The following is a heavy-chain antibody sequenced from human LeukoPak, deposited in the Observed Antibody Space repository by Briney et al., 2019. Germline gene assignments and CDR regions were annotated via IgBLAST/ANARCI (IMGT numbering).Heavy chain of an antibody. CDR1: GHTFTSYY. Sequence: GASVKVPCKASGHTFTSYYMDWVRQAPGQGLEWMGIINPSGGSTSYAQKFQGRLTMTRDMSTSTVYMELSSLRSEDTAVYYCASLAGGNSESSDAFDIWGQGTMVTVSS. CDR3: ASLAGGNSESSDAFDI. J-gene: IGHJ3*02. D-gene: IGHD4-23*01. CDR2: INPSGGST. V-gene: IGHV1-46*01.